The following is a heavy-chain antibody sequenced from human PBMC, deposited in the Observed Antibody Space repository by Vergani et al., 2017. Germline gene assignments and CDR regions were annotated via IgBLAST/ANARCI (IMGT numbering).Heavy chain of an antibody. V-gene: IGHV1-69*01. D-gene: IGHD4-17*01. CDR3: ARTYGDYVEVGFDI. CDR2: IIPIFGTA. J-gene: IGHJ3*02. Sequence: QVQLVQSGAEVKKPGSSVKVSCKASGGTFSSYAISWVRQAPGQGLEWMGGIIPIFGTATYAQKFQGKVTITADESTSTAYMELSSLRSEDTAVYYCARTYGDYVEVGFDIWGQGTMVTVSS. CDR1: GGTFSSYA.